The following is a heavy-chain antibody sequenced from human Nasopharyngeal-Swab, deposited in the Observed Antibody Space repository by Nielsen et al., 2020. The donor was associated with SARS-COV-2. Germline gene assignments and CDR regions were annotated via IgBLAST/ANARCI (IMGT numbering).Heavy chain of an antibody. CDR2: IRSKTYGGAP. J-gene: IGHJ3*02. CDR3: ARSVGSFYGQGAFDI. CDR1: GFTFGDYA. V-gene: IGHV3-49*01. D-gene: IGHD1-26*01. Sequence: GEFLKISCTTSGFTFGDYAMSWFRQAPGKGLEWVGFIRSKTYGGAPEYAAPVKGRFTISRDGAESIAYLQMNSLETEDTGVYYCARSVGSFYGQGAFDIWGQGTMVTVSS.